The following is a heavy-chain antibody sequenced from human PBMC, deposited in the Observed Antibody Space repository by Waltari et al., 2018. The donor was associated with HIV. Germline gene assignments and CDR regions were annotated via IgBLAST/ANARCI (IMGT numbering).Heavy chain of an antibody. CDR1: GYTFTRYG. CDR2: VSAYNGNT. J-gene: IGHJ4*02. D-gene: IGHD2-2*01. V-gene: IGHV1-18*01. CDR3: ARINCTSVSCYASLDY. Sequence: QVQLVQSGAEVKKPGASVKVSCKASGYTFTRYGTSWVRQAPGKGLEWMGWVSAYNGNTNYAQKLQGRVTMTTDTSTSTAYMELRSLRSDDTAVYYCARINCTSVSCYASLDYWGQGTLVTVSS.